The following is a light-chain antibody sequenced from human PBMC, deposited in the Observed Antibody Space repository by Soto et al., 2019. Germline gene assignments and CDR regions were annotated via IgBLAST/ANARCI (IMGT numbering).Light chain of an antibody. CDR2: AAS. CDR1: QGISNY. CDR3: QKYSSAPHIT. V-gene: IGKV1-27*01. Sequence: DIQMTQSPSSLSASVGDRVTITCRASQGISNYLAWYQQKPGKVPKLLIYAASALQSGVPSRFSGSGSGTDFTLTISSLQPEDVETYYCQKYSSAPHITFGPGTKVDIK. J-gene: IGKJ3*01.